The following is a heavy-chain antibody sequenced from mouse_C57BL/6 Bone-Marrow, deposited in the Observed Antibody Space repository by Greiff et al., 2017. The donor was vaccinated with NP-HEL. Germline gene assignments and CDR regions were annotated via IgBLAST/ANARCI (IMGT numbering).Heavy chain of an antibody. CDR2: IWRGGST. Sequence: VQLKESGPGLVQPSQSLSITCTVSGFSLTSYGVHWVRQSPGKGLEWLGVIWRGGSTDYNAAFMSRLSITKDNSKSQVFFKMNSLQADDTAIYYCAKNGGLRSYWYFDVWGTGTTVTVSS. J-gene: IGHJ1*03. CDR1: GFSLTSYG. V-gene: IGHV2-5*01. CDR3: AKNGGLRSYWYFDV. D-gene: IGHD2-4*01.